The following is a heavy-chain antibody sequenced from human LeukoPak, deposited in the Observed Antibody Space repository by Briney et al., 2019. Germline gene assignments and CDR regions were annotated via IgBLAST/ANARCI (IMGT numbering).Heavy chain of an antibody. J-gene: IGHJ4*02. Sequence: SETLSLTCAVSGGSISSSNWWGWVRQPPGKGLEWIGEIYHSGSTNYNPSLKSRVTISVDKSKNQFSLKLSSVTAADTAVYYCARVPGLTGEYFDYWGQGTLVTVSS. CDR2: IYHSGST. CDR3: ARVPGLTGEYFDY. V-gene: IGHV4-4*02. CDR1: GGSISSSNW. D-gene: IGHD7-27*01.